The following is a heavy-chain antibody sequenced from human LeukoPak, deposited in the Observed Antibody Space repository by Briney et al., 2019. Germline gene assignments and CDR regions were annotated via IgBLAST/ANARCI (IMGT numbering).Heavy chain of an antibody. J-gene: IGHJ3*02. V-gene: IGHV1-2*02. CDR2: INPNSGGR. CDR3: ARAPDFWSGYYTGRAFDI. D-gene: IGHD3-3*01. Sequence: ASVKVSCKASGYTFTGYYMHWVRQAHGQGREWMGWINPNSGGRNYAQKFQGRVTMTRDRSISKDYMELRRQRYDDEGVYYCARAPDFWSGYYTGRAFDIWGQGTMVTVSS. CDR1: GYTFTGYY.